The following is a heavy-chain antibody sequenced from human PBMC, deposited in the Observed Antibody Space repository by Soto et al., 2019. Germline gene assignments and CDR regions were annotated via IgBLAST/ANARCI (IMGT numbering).Heavy chain of an antibody. D-gene: IGHD7-27*01. CDR1: GFTFSSYS. J-gene: IGHJ6*03. CDR2: ISSSSSYI. V-gene: IGHV3-21*01. CDR3: ARPWGHYYYYYYMDV. Sequence: EVQXXXSGGGLXXXXGXXXLSCAASGFTFSSYSMNWVRQAPGKGLEWVSSISSSSSYIYYADSVKGXXXXXXXXXXXXXXXXXNSLRAEDTAVYYCARPWGHYYYYYYMDVWGKXTTVTVSS.